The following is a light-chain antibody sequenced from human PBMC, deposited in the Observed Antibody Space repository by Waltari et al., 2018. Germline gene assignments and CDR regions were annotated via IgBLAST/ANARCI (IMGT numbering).Light chain of an antibody. Sequence: EIVLTQSPATLSLSPGERATLSCRASQSVGSSLACYQQTPGLAPRLLIYDTFNRATGIPARFSGSGSGTDFTLTISSLGPEDFAVYFCQQGRSWPPVTFGQGTRLEIK. CDR1: QSVGSS. CDR2: DTF. J-gene: IGKJ5*01. CDR3: QQGRSWPPVT. V-gene: IGKV3-11*01.